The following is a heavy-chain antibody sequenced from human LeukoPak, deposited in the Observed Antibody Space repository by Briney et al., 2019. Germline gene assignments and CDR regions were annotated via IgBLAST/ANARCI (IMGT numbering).Heavy chain of an antibody. Sequence: SGPTLVKPTQTLTLTCTFSGFSLSTSGVGVGWIRQPPGKALEWLALIYWNDDKRYSPSLKSRLTITKDTSKNQVVLTMTNMDPVDTATYYCAHRGDVAPGWLQNVDFDYWGQGTLVTVSS. CDR2: IYWNDDK. V-gene: IGHV2-5*01. CDR3: AHRGDVAPGWLQNVDFDY. CDR1: GFSLSTSGVG. D-gene: IGHD5-24*01. J-gene: IGHJ4*02.